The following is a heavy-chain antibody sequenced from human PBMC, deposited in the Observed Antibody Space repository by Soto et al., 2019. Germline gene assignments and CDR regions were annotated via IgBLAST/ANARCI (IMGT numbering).Heavy chain of an antibody. CDR2: ISSSRSYI. J-gene: IGHJ1*01. CDR1: RFTFSSYS. V-gene: IGHV3-21*01. D-gene: IGHD1-26*01. CDR3: AVGPAEYFQH. Sequence: EVQLVESGGSLVKPGGSLRLSCAASRFTFSSYSMNWVRQAPGKGLEWVSSISSSRSYIYYADSVKDRFTISRDNAKNSLYLQMNSLRAEDTAVYYCAVGPAEYFQHWGQGTLVTVSS.